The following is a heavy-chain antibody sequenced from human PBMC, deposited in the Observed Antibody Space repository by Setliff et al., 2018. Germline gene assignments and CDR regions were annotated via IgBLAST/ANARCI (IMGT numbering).Heavy chain of an antibody. CDR3: ARDPTKRLVPGWFDP. CDR2: ISSANNYL. D-gene: IGHD2-8*02. V-gene: IGHV3-21*01. J-gene: IGHJ5*02. Sequence: PGGSLRLSCAASGFAFASHNMLWVRQAPGKGLEWVAAISSANNYLVYADSVKGRFTISRDNAKNSLYLQMNSLRAEDTAVYYCARDPTKRLVPGWFDPWGQGTLVTVSS. CDR1: GFAFASHN.